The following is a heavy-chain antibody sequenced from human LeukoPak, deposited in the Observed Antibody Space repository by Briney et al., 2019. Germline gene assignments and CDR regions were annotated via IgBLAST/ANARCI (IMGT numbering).Heavy chain of an antibody. CDR1: GFTFSGSA. J-gene: IGHJ4*02. Sequence: GESLKISCAASGFTFSGSAIHWVRQASGKGLEWVGHIRSKADSHATSYAASVQGRFTISRDDSKNTAYLQMNSLKTEDAALYYCSRHFYSSAWYEENWGRGTLVTVSS. V-gene: IGHV3-73*01. CDR3: SRHFYSSAWYEEN. D-gene: IGHD6-19*01. CDR2: IRSKADSHAT.